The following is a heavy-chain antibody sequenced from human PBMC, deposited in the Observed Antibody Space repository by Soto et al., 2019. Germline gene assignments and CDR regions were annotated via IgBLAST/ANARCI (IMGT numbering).Heavy chain of an antibody. V-gene: IGHV3-7*01. J-gene: IGHJ4*02. CDR2: IKQDGSEK. CDR3: ARTKTVYYDFWSGYYTYYFDY. D-gene: IGHD3-3*01. Sequence: SLRLSCAASGFTFSSYWMSWVRQAPGKGLEWVANIKQDGSEKYYVDSVKGRFTISRDNAKNSLYLQMNSLRAEDTAVYYCARTKTVYYDFWSGYYTYYFDYWGQGTLVTVSS. CDR1: GFTFSSYW.